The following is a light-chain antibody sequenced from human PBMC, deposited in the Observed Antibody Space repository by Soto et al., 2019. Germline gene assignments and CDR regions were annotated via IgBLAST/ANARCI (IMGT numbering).Light chain of an antibody. Sequence: EIVLTHSPGTLALSPGEGATLSCRASQSVSSSYLAWYQQKPGQTPRLLIYGASSRATGIPDRFSGSGSGTDFTLTISRLEPEDFAVYYCQQYRTFGQGTKVDI. V-gene: IGKV3-20*01. CDR2: GAS. J-gene: IGKJ1*01. CDR3: QQYRT. CDR1: QSVSSSY.